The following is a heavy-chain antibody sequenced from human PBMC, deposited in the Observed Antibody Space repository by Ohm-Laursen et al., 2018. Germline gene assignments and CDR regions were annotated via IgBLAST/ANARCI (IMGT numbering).Heavy chain of an antibody. J-gene: IGHJ6*02. CDR1: GGSFSGHY. CDR2: ITHRGSP. Sequence: SETLSLTCAVYGGSFSGHYWSWVRQPPGKGLEWIGEITHRGSPKYSLSLKSRVTISVDTSKNQFSLKLSSVTAADTAVYYCARETIFGPSGGMDVWGQGTTVTVSS. CDR3: ARETIFGPSGGMDV. V-gene: IGHV4-34*01. D-gene: IGHD3-3*01.